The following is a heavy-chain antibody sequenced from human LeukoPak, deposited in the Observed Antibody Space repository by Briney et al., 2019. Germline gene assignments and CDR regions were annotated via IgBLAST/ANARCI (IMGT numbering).Heavy chain of an antibody. Sequence: SETLSLTCAVYGGSFSGYYWRWIRQPPGKGLEWIGEINHSGSTNYNPSLKSRVTISVDTSKNQFSLKLSSVTAADTAVYYCARGGYGEVWYYYYGMDVWGQGTTVTASS. J-gene: IGHJ6*02. CDR2: INHSGST. CDR3: ARGGYGEVWYYYYGMDV. V-gene: IGHV4-34*01. D-gene: IGHD4-17*01. CDR1: GGSFSGYY.